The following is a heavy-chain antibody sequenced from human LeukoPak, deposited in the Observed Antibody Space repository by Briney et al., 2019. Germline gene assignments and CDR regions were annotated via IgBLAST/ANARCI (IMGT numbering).Heavy chain of an antibody. J-gene: IGHJ4*02. Sequence: SETLSLTCAVYGGSFSGYYWSWIRQPPGKGLEWIGEINHSGSTNYNPSLKSRVTISVDTSKNQFSLKLSSVTAADTAVYYCARSYDFWSGYYYSPIYFDYWGQGTLVTVSS. CDR3: ARSYDFWSGYYYSPIYFDY. D-gene: IGHD3-3*01. CDR2: INHSGST. V-gene: IGHV4-34*01. CDR1: GGSFSGYY.